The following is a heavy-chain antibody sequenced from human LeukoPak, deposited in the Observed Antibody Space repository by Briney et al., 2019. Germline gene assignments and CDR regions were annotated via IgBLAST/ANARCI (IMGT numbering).Heavy chain of an antibody. J-gene: IGHJ4*02. CDR2: ISSSSSTI. D-gene: IGHD3-22*01. Sequence: PGGSLRLSCAASGFTFSSYSMNWVRQAPGKGLEWVSYISSSSSTIYYADSVKGRFTISRDNAKNSLYLQMNSLRAEDTAVYYCARGAYYDSSGYCNYWGQGTLVTVSS. V-gene: IGHV3-48*01. CDR1: GFTFSSYS. CDR3: ARGAYYDSSGYCNY.